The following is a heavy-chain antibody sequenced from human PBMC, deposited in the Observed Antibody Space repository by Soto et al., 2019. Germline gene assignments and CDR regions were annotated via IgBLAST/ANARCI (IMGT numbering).Heavy chain of an antibody. J-gene: IGHJ6*02. D-gene: IGHD5-12*01. V-gene: IGHV3-53*01. CDR3: ARGSGYDLDYYYYGMDV. CDR2: IYSGGST. Sequence: GGSLRLSCAASAFTFKNHWMHWVRQVPGKGPEWVSVIYSGGSTYYADSVKGRFTISRDNSKNTPYLQMNSLRAEDTAVYYCARGSGYDLDYYYYGMDVWGQGTTVTVSS. CDR1: AFTFKNHW.